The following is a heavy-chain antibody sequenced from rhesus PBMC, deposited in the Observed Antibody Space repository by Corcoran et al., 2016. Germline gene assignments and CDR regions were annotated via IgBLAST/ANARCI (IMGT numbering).Heavy chain of an antibody. Sequence: EVQLVESGGGLVQPGGSLRLSCAASGFTFRYYWLSWVRQAPGKGLEWVGFIQNKADGGTATYAESVKGRFTISRDDSKNTLYLQMNSLKTEDTAVYYCARLVITTLDYWGQGALVTVSS. CDR3: ARLVITTLDY. CDR1: GFTFRYYW. D-gene: IGHD3-16*01. V-gene: IGHV3S11*01. CDR2: IQNKADGGTA. J-gene: IGHJ4*01.